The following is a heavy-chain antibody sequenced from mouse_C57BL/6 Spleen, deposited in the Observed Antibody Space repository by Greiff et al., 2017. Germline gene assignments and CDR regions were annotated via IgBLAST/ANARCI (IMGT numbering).Heavy chain of an antibody. J-gene: IGHJ2*01. CDR3: ARRGTTVLFDY. CDR2: ISYDGSN. Sequence: QSGPGLVKPSQSLSLTCSVTGYSITSGYYWNWIRQFPGNKLEWMGYISYDGSNNYNPSLKNRISITRDTSKNQFFLKLNSVTTEDTATYYCARRGTTVLFDYWGQGTTLTVSS. V-gene: IGHV3-6*01. D-gene: IGHD1-1*01. CDR1: GYSITSGYY.